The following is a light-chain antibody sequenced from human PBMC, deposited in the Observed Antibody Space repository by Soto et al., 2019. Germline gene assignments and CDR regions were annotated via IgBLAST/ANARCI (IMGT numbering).Light chain of an antibody. J-gene: IGLJ3*02. CDR3: AAWEGSLRGWV. V-gene: IGLV1-47*01. Sequence: QSVLTQPPSASGTPGQRVTISCSGSSSNIETNYVYWYQQLPGTAPKVLIYRNNQRPSRVPDRFSASKSGTSASRAISGLRSEDEADDYWAAWEGSLRGWVFGVGTKRTVL. CDR1: SSNIETNY. CDR2: RNN.